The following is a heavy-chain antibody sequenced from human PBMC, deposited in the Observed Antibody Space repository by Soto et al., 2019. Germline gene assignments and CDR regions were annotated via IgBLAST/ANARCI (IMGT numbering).Heavy chain of an antibody. CDR2: IYYSGST. CDR1: GDSVSSGSYY. CDR3: ARSCSGGSCYSNWFDT. V-gene: IGHV4-61*01. J-gene: IGHJ5*02. D-gene: IGHD2-15*01. Sequence: SETLSLTCTVSGDSVSSGSYYWSWIRQPPGKGLEWIGYIYYSGSTNYNPSLKSRVTISVDTSKNQFSLKLSSVTAADTAVYYCARSCSGGSCYSNWFDTWGQGTLVTGSS.